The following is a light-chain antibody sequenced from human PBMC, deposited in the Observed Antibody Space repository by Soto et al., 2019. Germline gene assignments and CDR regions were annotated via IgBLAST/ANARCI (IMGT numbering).Light chain of an antibody. CDR3: QQSDDSPGT. CDR2: GAF. Sequence: IVLTQSPGTLSLSPGESATLSCRASQSISSSYLAWYQQKPGQAPRLLIYGAFNRATAIPDRFSGSGSGTDFTLTISRLEPEDFAVYYCQQSDDSPGTFGQGTKVEIK. V-gene: IGKV3-20*01. CDR1: QSISSSY. J-gene: IGKJ1*01.